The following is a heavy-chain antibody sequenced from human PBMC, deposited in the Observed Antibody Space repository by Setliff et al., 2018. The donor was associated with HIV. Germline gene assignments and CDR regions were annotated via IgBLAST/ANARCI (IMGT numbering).Heavy chain of an antibody. D-gene: IGHD3-22*01. Sequence: SETLSLTCTISGGFISNHYWNWIRQPPGKGLEWIGSTHCSGSSYYSPSLKSRVTISLDTSKNQFSLKLSSMTAADTAVYYCASRVYYYDSNNFLREEGFDPWGQGTLVTVSS. J-gene: IGHJ5*02. CDR1: GGFISNHY. CDR3: ASRVYYYDSNNFLREEGFDP. V-gene: IGHV4-59*08. CDR2: THCSGSS.